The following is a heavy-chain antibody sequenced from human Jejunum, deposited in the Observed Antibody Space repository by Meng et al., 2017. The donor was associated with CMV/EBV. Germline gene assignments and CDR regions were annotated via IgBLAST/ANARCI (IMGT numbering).Heavy chain of an antibody. CDR2: ISSSDSI. D-gene: IGHD4-23*01. J-gene: IGHJ4*02. CDR1: GFTFSSDE. V-gene: IGHV3-48*03. CDR3: ATDDYGGNPAY. Sequence: SCAASGFTFSSDEMNWVREAPGKGLEWVSYISSSDSIYYADSVKGRFTISRDNAKNSLYLQMNSLRAEDTALYYCATDDYGGNPAYWGQGTLVTVSS.